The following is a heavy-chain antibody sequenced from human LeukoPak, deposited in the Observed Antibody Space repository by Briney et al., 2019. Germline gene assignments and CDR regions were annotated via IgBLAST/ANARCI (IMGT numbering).Heavy chain of an antibody. CDR3: ARPASARRVDAFDI. D-gene: IGHD6-13*01. CDR2: IYPGDSDT. J-gene: IGHJ3*02. CDR1: GYNFISYW. V-gene: IGHV5-51*01. Sequence: GESLKISCKGSGYNFISYWIGWVRQMPGKGLEWMGIIYPGDSDTRYSPSFQGQVTISADKTSSTAYLQWRSLKASDSAMYYCARPASARRVDAFDIWGQGTMVTVSS.